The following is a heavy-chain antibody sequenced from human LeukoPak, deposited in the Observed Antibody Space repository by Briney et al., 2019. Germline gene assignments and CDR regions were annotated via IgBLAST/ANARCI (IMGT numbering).Heavy chain of an antibody. D-gene: IGHD6-19*01. CDR2: ISYDGSNK. Sequence: PGRSLRLSCAASGFTFSSYGMHWVRQAPGKGLEWVAVISYDGSNKYYADSVKGRFTISRDNSKNTLYLQMNSLRAEDTAVYYCARVRSSGWSLPLDYWGQGTLVTVSS. V-gene: IGHV3-30*03. CDR3: ARVRSSGWSLPLDY. J-gene: IGHJ4*02. CDR1: GFTFSSYG.